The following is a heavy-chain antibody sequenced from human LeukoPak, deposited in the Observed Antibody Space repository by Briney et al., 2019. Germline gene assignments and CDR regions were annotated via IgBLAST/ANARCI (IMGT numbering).Heavy chain of an antibody. Sequence: GGSLRLSCAASGFTFSSYAMSWVRQAPGKGLEWVSAISGSGGSTYYADSVKGRFTISRDNSKNTLYLQMNSLRAEDTAVYYCAKDLVGYCAGGVCPYFDYWGQGTLVTVSS. V-gene: IGHV3-23*01. CDR1: GFTFSSYA. CDR3: AKDLVGYCAGGVCPYFDY. D-gene: IGHD2-8*02. CDR2: ISGSGGST. J-gene: IGHJ4*02.